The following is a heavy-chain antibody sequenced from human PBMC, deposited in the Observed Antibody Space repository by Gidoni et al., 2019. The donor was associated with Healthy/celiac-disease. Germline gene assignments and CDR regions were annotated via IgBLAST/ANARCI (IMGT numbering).Heavy chain of an antibody. CDR3: AREGFYSSSSGPGPNDY. Sequence: EVQLVESGGGLVKPGGSLRLSCAASGFTFSSYSMNWVRQAPGKGLEWVSSISSSSSYIYYADSVKGRFTISRDNAKNSLYLQMNSLRAEDTAVYYCAREGFYSSSSGPGPNDYWGQGTLVTVSS. J-gene: IGHJ4*02. CDR1: GFTFSSYS. D-gene: IGHD6-6*01. V-gene: IGHV3-21*01. CDR2: ISSSSSYI.